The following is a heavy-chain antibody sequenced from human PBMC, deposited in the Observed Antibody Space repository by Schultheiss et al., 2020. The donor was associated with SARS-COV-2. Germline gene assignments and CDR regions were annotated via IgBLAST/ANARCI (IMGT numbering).Heavy chain of an antibody. CDR1: GFTFRDYG. Sequence: GGSLRLSCAASGFTFRDYGMHWVRQAPGKGLEWVAVISYDGSNKYYADSVKGRFTISRDNSKNTVDLQMNSLRAEDTAVYYCAQGRITLFGVVIAFDYWGQGTLVTVSS. CDR2: ISYDGSNK. V-gene: IGHV3-30*18. J-gene: IGHJ4*02. CDR3: AQGRITLFGVVIAFDY. D-gene: IGHD3-3*01.